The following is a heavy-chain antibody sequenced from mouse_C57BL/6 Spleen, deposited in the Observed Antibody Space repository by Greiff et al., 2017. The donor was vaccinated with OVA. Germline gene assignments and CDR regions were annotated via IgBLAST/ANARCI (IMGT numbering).Heavy chain of an antibody. V-gene: IGHV1-54*01. J-gene: IGHJ2*01. Sequence: QVQLQQSGAELVRPGTSVKVSCKASGYAFTNYLIEWVQQRPGQGLEWIGVINPGSGGTNYNEKFKGKATLTADKSSSTAYMQLSSLTSEDSAVYFCARAPYGTVVDYWGQGTTLTVSS. D-gene: IGHD1-1*01. CDR1: GYAFTNYL. CDR3: ARAPYGTVVDY. CDR2: INPGSGGT.